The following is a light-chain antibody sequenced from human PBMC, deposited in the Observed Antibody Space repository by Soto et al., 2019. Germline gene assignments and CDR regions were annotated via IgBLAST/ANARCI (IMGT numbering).Light chain of an antibody. Sequence: QSVLTQPPSASGTPGQRVTISCSGSSSNIGSNYVYWYQQLPGTAPKLLIYRNNQRPSGVPDRFSGSKSGTSASLAISGLRSEDEADYYCAARDDSLSGFYVVGTGSMV. CDR2: RNN. CDR1: SSNIGSNY. V-gene: IGLV1-47*01. J-gene: IGLJ1*01. CDR3: AARDDSLSGFYV.